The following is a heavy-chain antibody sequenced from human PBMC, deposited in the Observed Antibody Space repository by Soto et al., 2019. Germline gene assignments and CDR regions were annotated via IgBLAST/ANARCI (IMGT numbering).Heavy chain of an antibody. V-gene: IGHV3-30-3*01. CDR2: ISYDGSNK. CDR3: AREPGIAVAGLLDY. J-gene: IGHJ4*02. D-gene: IGHD6-19*01. Sequence: HPGGSLRLSCAASGFTFSSYAMHWVRQAPGKGLEWVAVISYDGSNKYYADSVKGRFTISRDNSKNTLYLQMNSLRAEDTAVYYCAREPGIAVAGLLDYWGQGTLVTVSS. CDR1: GFTFSSYA.